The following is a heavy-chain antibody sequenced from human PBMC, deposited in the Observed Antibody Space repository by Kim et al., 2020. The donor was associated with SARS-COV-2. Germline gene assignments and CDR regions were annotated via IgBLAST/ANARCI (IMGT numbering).Heavy chain of an antibody. Sequence: GGSLRLSCAASGFTFSSYAMSWVRQAPGKGLEWVSAISGSGGSTYYADSVKGRFTISRDNSKNTLYLQMNSLRAEDTAVYYCAKFLGPYCSSTSCYGGFDYWGQGTLVTVSS. J-gene: IGHJ4*02. CDR2: ISGSGGST. D-gene: IGHD2-2*01. V-gene: IGHV3-23*01. CDR3: AKFLGPYCSSTSCYGGFDY. CDR1: GFTFSSYA.